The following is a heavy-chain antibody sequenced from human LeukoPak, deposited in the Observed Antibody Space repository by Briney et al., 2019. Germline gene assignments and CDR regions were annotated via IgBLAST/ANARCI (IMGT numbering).Heavy chain of an antibody. D-gene: IGHD5/OR15-5a*01. J-gene: IGHJ4*02. CDR2: IKQDGSEK. Sequence: SGGSLRLSCAASGFTFSSYWMSWVRQAPGKGLEWVANIKQDGSEKYYVDSVKGRFTISRDNAKNSLYLQMNSLRAEDTAVYYRARRPYSVSWYYFDYWGLGTLVTVSS. CDR1: GFTFSSYW. V-gene: IGHV3-7*01. CDR3: ARRPYSVSWYYFDY.